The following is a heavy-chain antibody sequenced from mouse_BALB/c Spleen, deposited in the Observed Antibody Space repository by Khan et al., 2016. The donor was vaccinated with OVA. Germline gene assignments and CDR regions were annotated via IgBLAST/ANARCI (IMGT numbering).Heavy chain of an antibody. CDR1: GFTFSRYG. Sequence: EVKVVESGGGLVQPGGSLKLSCAASGFTFSRYGMSWVRQTPDKRLELVATINSNGGNTYYPDSVKGRFTISRDNAKNTLYLQMSSLKSEDTAMYYCARGYATDYWGQGTSVTVSS. J-gene: IGHJ4*01. CDR3: ARGYATDY. D-gene: IGHD2-14*01. CDR2: INSNGGNT. V-gene: IGHV5-6-3*01.